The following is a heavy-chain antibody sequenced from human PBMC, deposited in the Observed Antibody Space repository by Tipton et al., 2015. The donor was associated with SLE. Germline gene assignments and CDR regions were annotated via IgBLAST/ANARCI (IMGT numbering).Heavy chain of an antibody. Sequence: QLVQSGAEVKKPGESLKISCQGSGYTFSSYWIVWVRQRPGKGLEWMGIIYPTDSDIIYSPSFQGQVTISADESTSTAYLQLSSLKAADTAMYYCARDLVGPTGYGMDVWGQVTTVTVSS. D-gene: IGHD1-26*01. J-gene: IGHJ6*02. CDR3: ARDLVGPTGYGMDV. V-gene: IGHV5-51*03. CDR2: IYPTDSDI. CDR1: GYTFSSYW.